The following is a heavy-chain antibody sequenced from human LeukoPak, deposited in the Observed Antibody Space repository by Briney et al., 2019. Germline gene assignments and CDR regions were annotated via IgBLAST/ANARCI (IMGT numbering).Heavy chain of an antibody. CDR3: ARDDLYYYGSGSYYQPDY. V-gene: IGHV3-21*01. D-gene: IGHD3-10*01. CDR2: ISSSSSYI. Sequence: GGSLRLSCAASGFTFSSYSMNWVRQAPGKGLEWVSSISSSSSYIYYADSVKGRFTISRDNAKNSLYLQMNGLRAEDTAVYYCARDDLYYYGSGSYYQPDYWGQGTLVTVSS. J-gene: IGHJ4*02. CDR1: GFTFSSYS.